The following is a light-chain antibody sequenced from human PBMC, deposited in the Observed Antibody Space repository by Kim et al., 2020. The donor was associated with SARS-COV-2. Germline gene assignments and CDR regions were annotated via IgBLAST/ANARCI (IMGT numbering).Light chain of an antibody. J-gene: IGLJ2*01. Sequence: GSQGQTASITCSGDKVGDKYACWYQQKPGQSPVLVIYQDSKRPSGIPERFSGSNSGNTATLTISGTQAMDEADYYCQAWDSSTVVFGGGTQLTVL. V-gene: IGLV3-1*01. CDR2: QDS. CDR1: KVGDKY. CDR3: QAWDSSTVV.